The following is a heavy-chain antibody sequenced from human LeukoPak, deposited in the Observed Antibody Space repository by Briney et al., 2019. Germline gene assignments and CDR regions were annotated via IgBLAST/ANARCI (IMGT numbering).Heavy chain of an antibody. D-gene: IGHD6-19*01. V-gene: IGHV4-39*01. CDR3: ARHTGDFGHSGWYREGGDFDY. J-gene: IGHJ4*02. Sequence: PSETLSLTCTVSGGSISSSSYYWGWTRQPPGKVLEWIGSIYYSGSTYYNPSLKSRVTISVDTSKNQFSLKLSSVTAADTAVYYCARHTGDFGHSGWYREGGDFDYWGQGTLVTVSS. CDR2: IYYSGST. CDR1: GGSISSSSYY.